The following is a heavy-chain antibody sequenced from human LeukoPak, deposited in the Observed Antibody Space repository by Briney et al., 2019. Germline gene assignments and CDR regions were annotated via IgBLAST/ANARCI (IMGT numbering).Heavy chain of an antibody. CDR2: IYYSGST. CDR1: GGSISSYY. Sequence: SETLSLTCTVSGGSISSYYWSWIRQPPGKGLEWIGYIYYSGSTNYNPSLKSRVTISVDTSKNQFSLKLNSVTAADTAVYYCAREGGRENYWGQGTLVTVSS. D-gene: IGHD2-15*01. V-gene: IGHV4-59*01. J-gene: IGHJ4*02. CDR3: AREGGRENY.